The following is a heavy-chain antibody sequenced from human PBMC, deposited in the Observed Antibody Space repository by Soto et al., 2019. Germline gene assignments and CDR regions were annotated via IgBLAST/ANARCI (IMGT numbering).Heavy chain of an antibody. CDR1: GFTFGNYW. CDR3: ASYRVSYAMDV. CDR2: MNQNGSEK. Sequence: EVQLVESGGGLVQPGGSLILSCTVSGFTFGNYWMTWVRQAPGKGLEWVANMNQNGSEKYYVDSVKGRFAISRDNAKNSLYLQMNSLSAEDTAVYYCASYRVSYAMDVWGQGTTVTVSS. J-gene: IGHJ6*02. V-gene: IGHV3-7*05.